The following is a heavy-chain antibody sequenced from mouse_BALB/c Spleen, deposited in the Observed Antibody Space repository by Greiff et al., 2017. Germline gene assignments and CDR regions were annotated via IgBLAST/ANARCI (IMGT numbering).Heavy chain of an antibody. CDR2: ISTYYGDA. V-gene: IGHV1S137*01. CDR3: AGSTMITTGYAMDY. J-gene: IGHJ4*01. CDR1: GYTFTDYA. D-gene: IGHD2-4*01. Sequence: QVQLQQSGAELVRPGVSVKISCKGSGYTFTDYAMHWVKQSHAKSLEWIGVISTYYGDASYNQKFKGKATMTVDKSSSTAYMELARLTSEDSAIYYCAGSTMITTGYAMDYWGQGTSVTVSS.